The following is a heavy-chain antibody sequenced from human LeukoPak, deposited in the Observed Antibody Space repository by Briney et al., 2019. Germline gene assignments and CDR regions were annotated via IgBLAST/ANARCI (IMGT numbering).Heavy chain of an antibody. CDR2: ISGSGGST. CDR1: GFTFSSYA. CDR3: ATGITMVRGVPPYYFDY. Sequence: PGGSLRLSCAASGFTFSSYAMSWVRQAPGKGLEWVSAISGSGGSTYYADSVKGRFTISRDNSKNTLYLQMNSLRAEGTAVYYCATGITMVRGVPPYYFDYWGQGTLVTVSS. V-gene: IGHV3-23*01. J-gene: IGHJ4*02. D-gene: IGHD3-10*01.